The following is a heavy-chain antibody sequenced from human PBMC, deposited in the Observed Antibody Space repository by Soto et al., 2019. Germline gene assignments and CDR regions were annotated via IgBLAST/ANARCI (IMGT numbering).Heavy chain of an antibody. V-gene: IGHV6-1*01. Sequence: SQTLSLTCAISGDSVSSNSAAWNWIRQSPSRGLEWLGRTYYRSKWYNDYAVSVKSRVTISPDTSKNQFSLQLNSVTPEDTAVYYCARLGLPARYYYYGMDVWGQGTTVTVSS. CDR2: TYYRSKWYN. D-gene: IGHD3-16*01. CDR3: ARLGLPARYYYYGMDV. J-gene: IGHJ6*02. CDR1: GDSVSSNSAA.